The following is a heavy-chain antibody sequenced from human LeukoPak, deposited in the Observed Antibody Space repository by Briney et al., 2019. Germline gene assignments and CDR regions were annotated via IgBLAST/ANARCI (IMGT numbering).Heavy chain of an antibody. J-gene: IGHJ4*02. CDR3: ARDVEVRGVIIRDHFDY. V-gene: IGHV1-2*02. Sequence: GAPVKVSCKASGYTFTGYYMHWVRQAPGQGLEWMGWINPNSGGTNYAQKFQGRVTMTRDTSISTAYMELSRLRSDDTAVYYCARDVEVRGVIIRDHFDYWGQGTLVTVSS. CDR2: INPNSGGT. D-gene: IGHD3-10*01. CDR1: GYTFTGYY.